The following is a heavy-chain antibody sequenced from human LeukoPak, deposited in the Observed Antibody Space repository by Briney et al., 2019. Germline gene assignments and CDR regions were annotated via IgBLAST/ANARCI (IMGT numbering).Heavy chain of an antibody. CDR3: ARVQGYYDSSGYYAGDAFDI. V-gene: IGHV4-4*02. J-gene: IGHJ3*02. D-gene: IGHD3-22*01. Sequence: SGTLSLTCAVSGGSISSSNWWSWVRQPPGKGLEWIGYIYYSGSTNYNPSLKSRVTISVDTSKNQFSLKLSSVTAADTAVYYCARVQGYYDSSGYYAGDAFDIWGQGTMVTVSS. CDR2: IYYSGST. CDR1: GGSISSSNW.